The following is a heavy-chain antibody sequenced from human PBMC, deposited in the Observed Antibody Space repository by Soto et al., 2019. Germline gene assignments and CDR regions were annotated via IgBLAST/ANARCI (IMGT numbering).Heavy chain of an antibody. V-gene: IGHV3-30-3*01. Sequence: QVQLVESGGGVVQPGRALRLSCAASGFTFSSYAMHWVRQAPGQGLEWVSVISYDGSNKYYADSVKVRFTISRDNSTNSLDPSMNRLRAEDTAVYDCATMDSFCCSGGSCYPSYGMDVWGQGTTVTVSS. J-gene: IGHJ6*02. CDR3: ATMDSFCCSGGSCYPSYGMDV. D-gene: IGHD2-15*01. CDR2: ISYDGSNK. CDR1: GFTFSSYA.